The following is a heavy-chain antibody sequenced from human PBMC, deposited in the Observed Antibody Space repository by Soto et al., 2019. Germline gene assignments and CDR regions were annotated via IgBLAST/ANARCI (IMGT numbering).Heavy chain of an antibody. J-gene: IGHJ6*02. D-gene: IGHD3-3*01. CDR3: AKVRSVHDFWTRHYYYYGMDV. CDR1: GFTFSSYA. Sequence: HPGGSLRLSCAASGFTFSSYAMSWVRQAPGKGLEWVPAISGSGGSTYYADSVKGRFTISRDNSKNTLYLQMNSLRAEDTAVYYCAKVRSVHDFWTRHYYYYGMDVWGQGTTVTVSS. V-gene: IGHV3-23*01. CDR2: ISGSGGST.